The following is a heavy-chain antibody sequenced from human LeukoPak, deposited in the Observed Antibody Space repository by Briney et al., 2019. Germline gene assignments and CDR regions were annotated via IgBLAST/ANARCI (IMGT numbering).Heavy chain of an antibody. V-gene: IGHV3-23*01. J-gene: IGHJ4*02. CDR1: GFTFSSYG. D-gene: IGHD2-2*01. CDR2: ISGSGGST. CDR3: AKGCSSTSCYEGLDY. Sequence: PGGSLRLSCAASGFTFSSYGMSWVRQAPGKGLEWVSAISGSGGSTYYADSVKGRFTISRDNAKNTLYLQMNSLRAEDTAVYYCAKGCSSTSCYEGLDYWGQGTLVTVSS.